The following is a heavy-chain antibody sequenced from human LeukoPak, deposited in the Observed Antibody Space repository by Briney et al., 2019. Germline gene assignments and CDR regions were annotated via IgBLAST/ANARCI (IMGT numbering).Heavy chain of an antibody. D-gene: IGHD2-15*01. CDR3: ARDQDIVVVVAATPRFDY. CDR2: ISSSSSYI. V-gene: IGHV3-21*01. J-gene: IGHJ4*02. Sequence: PGGSLRLSCAASGFTFSSYSINWVRQAPGKGLEWVSSISSSSSYIYYADSVKGRFTISRDNAKNSLYLQMNSLRAEDTAVYYCARDQDIVVVVAATPRFDYWGQGTLVTVSS. CDR1: GFTFSSYS.